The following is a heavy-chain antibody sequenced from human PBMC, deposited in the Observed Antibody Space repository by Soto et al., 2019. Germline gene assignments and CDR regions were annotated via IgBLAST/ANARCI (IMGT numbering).Heavy chain of an antibody. CDR2: IYYSGST. J-gene: IGHJ4*01. CDR1: GGSISNYY. CDR3: ARHGPISAAGTVFDY. V-gene: IGHV4-59*08. Sequence: QVQLQESGPGLVKPSETLSLTCTVSGGSISNYYWSWIRQPPGKGLEWIGYIYYSGSTRYNPSLKSRVTISVDTSKNQFSLKLSSVTAADTAGYYCARHGPISAAGTVFDYWGHGTLVTVSS. D-gene: IGHD6-13*01.